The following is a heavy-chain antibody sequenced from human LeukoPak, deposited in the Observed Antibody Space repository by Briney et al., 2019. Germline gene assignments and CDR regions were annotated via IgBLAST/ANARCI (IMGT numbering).Heavy chain of an antibody. CDR1: GGSISSYY. CDR3: AREGTTYYYFDY. CDR2: IYYSGST. Sequence: SETLSLTCTVSGGSISSYYWSWIRQPPGKGLEWIGYIYYSGSTNYNPSLKSRVTISVDTSKNQFSLKLSSVTAADTAVYYCAREGTTYYYFDYWGQGTLITVSS. V-gene: IGHV4-59*01. D-gene: IGHD1-7*01. J-gene: IGHJ4*02.